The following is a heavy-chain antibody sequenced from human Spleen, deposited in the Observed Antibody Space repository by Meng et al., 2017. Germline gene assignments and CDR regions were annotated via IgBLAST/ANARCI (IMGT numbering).Heavy chain of an antibody. V-gene: IGHV4-34*01. J-gene: IGHJ4*02. Sequence: QAQLHRGGAGMLKASGTLALTCVVPGGSFSYYYWSWIRQPPGKGLEWIGEINHSGSTNYNPSLKSRVTISVDTSKNQFSLKLSSVTAADTAVYYCARGPKIYGGNSGALGYWGQGTLVTVSS. CDR3: ARGPKIYGGNSGALGY. CDR1: GGSFSYYY. D-gene: IGHD4-23*01. CDR2: INHSGST.